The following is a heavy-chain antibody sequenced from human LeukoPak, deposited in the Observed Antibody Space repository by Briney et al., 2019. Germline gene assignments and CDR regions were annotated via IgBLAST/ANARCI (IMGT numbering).Heavy chain of an antibody. V-gene: IGHV1-2*02. J-gene: IGHJ4*02. Sequence: GASVKVSCKPSGYTFTGYYIQWVRQAPRQGLEWMGWINPNSGGTNYAQKFQGRVTMTRDTSISTAYMELSSLRSEDTAVYYCARDRGGNYYDSSGDVTPGDYWGQGTLVTVSS. CDR2: INPNSGGT. CDR1: GYTFTGYY. CDR3: ARDRGGNYYDSSGDVTPGDY. D-gene: IGHD3-22*01.